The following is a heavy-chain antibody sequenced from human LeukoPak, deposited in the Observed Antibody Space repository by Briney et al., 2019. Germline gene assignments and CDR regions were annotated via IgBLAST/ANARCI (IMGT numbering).Heavy chain of an antibody. Sequence: SVKVSCKASGFTFTSSAVQWVRQARGQRLEWIGWIVVGSDNTNYAQKFQERVTITRDMSTSTAYMELSSLRSEDTAVYYCARDAPPDSDYMDVWGKGTTVTVSS. J-gene: IGHJ6*03. CDR1: GFTFTSSA. CDR3: ARDAPPDSDYMDV. CDR2: IVVGSDNT. V-gene: IGHV1-58*01. D-gene: IGHD1-26*01.